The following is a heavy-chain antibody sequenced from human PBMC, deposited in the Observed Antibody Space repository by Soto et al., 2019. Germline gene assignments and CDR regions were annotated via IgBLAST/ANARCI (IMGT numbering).Heavy chain of an antibody. CDR2: IYFSGNT. V-gene: IGHV4-31*03. J-gene: IGHJ4*02. D-gene: IGHD3-16*01. CDR1: GASINSGGYY. Sequence: QVQLQESGPGLVKPSQTLSLTCTVSGASINSGGYYWSWIRQLPGKGLEWIGYIYFSGNTYYNPSLGSRVTISLDTSQNQFSLKLNSVVAADTAIYFCACGDAWGIIFASWGQGTLVTVS. CDR3: ACGDAWGIIFAS.